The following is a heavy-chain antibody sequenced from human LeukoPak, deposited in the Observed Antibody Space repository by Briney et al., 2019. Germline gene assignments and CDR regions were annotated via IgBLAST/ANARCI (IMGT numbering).Heavy chain of an antibody. J-gene: IGHJ5*02. CDR2: ISGSGGST. CDR3: AVLPGXXGNWFDP. CDR1: GFTFSSYA. D-gene: IGHD3-10*01. V-gene: IGHV3-23*01. Sequence: GGSLRLSCAASGFTFSSYAMSWVRQAPGKGLEWVSAISGSGGSTYYADSVKGRFTISRDNSKNTLYLQSDSLRTEDTAVYYXAVLPGXXGNWFDPWGQGSLVTVSS.